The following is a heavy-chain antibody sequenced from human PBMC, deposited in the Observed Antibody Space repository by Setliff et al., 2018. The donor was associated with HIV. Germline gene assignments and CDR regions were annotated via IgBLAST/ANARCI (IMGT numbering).Heavy chain of an antibody. CDR1: GFTFSTFA. J-gene: IGHJ4*02. CDR2: ITYDGSRS. CDR3: TKGVQRLHPYYYDS. D-gene: IGHD4-4*01. V-gene: IGHV3-30*07. Sequence: HPGGSLRLSCVASGFTFSTFAMHWVRQAPGKGPEWVSVITYDGSRSYYADSVSGRLTISRDNSKNTQYLQMKSLRVEDTAIYYCTKGVQRLHPYYYDSWGQGILVTVSS.